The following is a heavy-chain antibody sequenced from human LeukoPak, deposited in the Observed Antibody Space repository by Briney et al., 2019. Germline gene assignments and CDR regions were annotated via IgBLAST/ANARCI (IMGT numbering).Heavy chain of an antibody. CDR2: INPSGGST. J-gene: IGHJ5*02. CDR3: ARDRGDYCSSTSCYTPGDP. D-gene: IGHD2-2*02. V-gene: IGHV1-46*01. CDR1: GYTFTDYY. Sequence: GASVKVSCKASGYTFTDYYMHWVRQAPGQGLEWMGWINPSGGSTSYAQKFQGRVTMTRDTSTSTVYMELSSLRSEDTAVYYCARDRGDYCSSTSCYTPGDPWGQGTLVTVSS.